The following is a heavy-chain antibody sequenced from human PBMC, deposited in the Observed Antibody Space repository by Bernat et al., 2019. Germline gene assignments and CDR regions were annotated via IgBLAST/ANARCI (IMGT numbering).Heavy chain of an antibody. CDR3: ARNSGSPDY. CDR1: GFTFSDYY. J-gene: IGHJ4*02. D-gene: IGHD1-26*01. CDR2: ISGSSTYI. Sequence: QVQLVESGGGLVKPGGSLRLSCTVSGFTFSDYYMTCIRQAPGKGLEWVSYISGSSTYINYADSVKGRFTISRDNAKNSLYLQMTSLRAEDTAVYYCARNSGSPDYWGQGTLVTVSS. V-gene: IGHV3-11*06.